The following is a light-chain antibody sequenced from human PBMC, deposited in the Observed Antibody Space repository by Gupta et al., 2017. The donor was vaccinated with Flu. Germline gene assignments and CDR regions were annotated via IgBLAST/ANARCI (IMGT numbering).Light chain of an antibody. J-gene: IGKJ1*01. Sequence: DVVMTQSPLSLPVTLGQPASISCRSSQSLVHSNGNTYLTWFQQRPGQSPRRLIYRVSNRDSGVPDRFRGSGSGTDFTLKISRVEAEYVGVYYCMQGTHWPTFGQGTKVEIK. CDR3: MQGTHWPT. CDR2: RVS. V-gene: IGKV2-30*02. CDR1: QSLVHSNGNTY.